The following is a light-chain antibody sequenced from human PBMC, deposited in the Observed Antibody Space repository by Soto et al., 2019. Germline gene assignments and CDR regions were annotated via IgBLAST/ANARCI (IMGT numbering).Light chain of an antibody. CDR2: DTS. V-gene: IGKV3-15*01. CDR1: QSVSSS. Sequence: EIVVTQSPATLSVSPGERVTLSCRASQSVSSSLAWYQQRPGQAPRLLIYDTSTRAPGIAARFSGSGSGTECPLTISSLQSEDSAVYYWQQYVHWPPGAFGQGTTVEIK. J-gene: IGKJ1*01. CDR3: QQYVHWPPGA.